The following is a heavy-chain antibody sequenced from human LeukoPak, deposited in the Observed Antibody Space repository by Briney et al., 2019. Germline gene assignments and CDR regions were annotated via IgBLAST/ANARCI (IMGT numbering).Heavy chain of an antibody. CDR2: IYPGDSDT. CDR3: ARRDGSGSYRGLDY. J-gene: IGHJ4*02. D-gene: IGHD3-10*01. Sequence: MRGESLKISCKGSGYSFTNYWIGWVRQMPGKGLDWMGIIYPGDSDTRYSPSFQGQVTFSADKSISTAYLQWSSLKASDTAMYYCARRDGSGSYRGLDYWGQGTLVTVSS. V-gene: IGHV5-51*01. CDR1: GYSFTNYW.